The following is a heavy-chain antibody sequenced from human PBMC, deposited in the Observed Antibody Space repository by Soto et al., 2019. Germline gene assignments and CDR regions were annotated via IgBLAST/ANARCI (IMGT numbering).Heavy chain of an antibody. J-gene: IGHJ6*02. CDR3: ARDPVLRYFDWLPPFYGMDV. CDR1: GYTFTSYY. D-gene: IGHD3-9*01. V-gene: IGHV1-46*03. Sequence: GASVKVSCKASGYTFTSYYMHWVRQAPGQGLEWMGIINPSGGSTSYAQKFQGRVTMTRDTSTSTVYMELSSLRSEDTAVYYCARDPVLRYFDWLPPFYGMDVWGQGTTVTVSS. CDR2: INPSGGST.